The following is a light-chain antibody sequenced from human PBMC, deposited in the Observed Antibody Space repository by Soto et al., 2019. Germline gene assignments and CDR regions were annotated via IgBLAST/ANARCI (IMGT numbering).Light chain of an antibody. CDR2: EDT. CDR1: SNDVGKYNV. Sequence: QSVLTQPASVSGSPGQSITMSCTGTSNDVGKYNVVSWYQHHPGNAPKLIIYEDTKRSSGPSNRFSGSRSGNTASLTISGLQAEDEAYYYCCSYAGSDSWVFGGGTKLTVL. J-gene: IGLJ3*02. V-gene: IGLV2-23*01. CDR3: CSYAGSDSWV.